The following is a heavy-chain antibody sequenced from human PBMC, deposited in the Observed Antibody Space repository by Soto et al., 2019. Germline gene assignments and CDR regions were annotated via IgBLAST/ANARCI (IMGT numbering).Heavy chain of an antibody. CDR3: ARQAGYSSGWAEIYYYYGMDV. CDR1: GGSISSSSYY. CDR2: IYYSGST. J-gene: IGHJ6*02. V-gene: IGHV4-39*01. D-gene: IGHD6-19*01. Sequence: SETLSLTCTVSGGSISSSSYYWGWIRQPPGKGLEWIGSIYYSGSTYYNPSLKSRVTISVDTSKNQFSLKLSSVTAADTAVYYCARQAGYSSGWAEIYYYYGMDVWGQGTTVTVS.